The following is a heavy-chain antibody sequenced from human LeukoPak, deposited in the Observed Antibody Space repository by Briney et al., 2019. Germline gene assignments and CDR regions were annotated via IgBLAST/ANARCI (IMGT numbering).Heavy chain of an antibody. CDR3: ARHGGGQWLVL. J-gene: IGHJ4*02. CDR2: IYPSDSDT. V-gene: IGHV5-51*01. CDR1: GYTFTTNW. D-gene: IGHD6-19*01. Sequence: GESLQISCKGSGYTFTTNWIGWVRQMPGKGLEWMGIIYPSDSDTRYSPSFQGQVTISTDKSISTAYLQWSSLKASDTAMYYCARHGGGQWLVLWGQGTLVTVSS.